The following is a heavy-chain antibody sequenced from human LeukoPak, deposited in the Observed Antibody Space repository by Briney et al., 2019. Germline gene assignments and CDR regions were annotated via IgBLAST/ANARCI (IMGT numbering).Heavy chain of an antibody. V-gene: IGHV4-39*07. Sequence: SETLSLTCTVSGGSISSSSYYWGWIRQPPGKGLEWIGSIYYSGSTYYNPSLKSRVTISVDTSKNQFSLKLSPVTAADTAVYYCARGASAVRGVTFDYWGQGTLVTVSS. CDR2: IYYSGST. J-gene: IGHJ4*02. CDR3: ARGASAVRGVTFDY. D-gene: IGHD3-10*01. CDR1: GGSISSSSYY.